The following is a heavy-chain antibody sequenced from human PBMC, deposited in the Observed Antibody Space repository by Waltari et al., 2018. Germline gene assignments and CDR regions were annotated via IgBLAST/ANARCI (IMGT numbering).Heavy chain of an antibody. J-gene: IGHJ3*02. D-gene: IGHD2-2*01. CDR2: IYSGGST. CDR3: ARDSSLRAFDI. V-gene: IGHV3-66*01. Sequence: EVQLVESGGGLVQPGGSLRLACAASGFTVSSNYMSWVRQAPGKGLEWVSVIYSGGSTYYADSVKGRFTISRDNSKNTLYLQMNSLRAEDTAVYYCARDSSLRAFDIWGQGTMVTVSS. CDR1: GFTVSSNY.